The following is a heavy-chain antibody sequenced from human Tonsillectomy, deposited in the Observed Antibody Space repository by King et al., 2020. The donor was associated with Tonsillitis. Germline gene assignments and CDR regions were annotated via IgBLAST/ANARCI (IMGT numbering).Heavy chain of an antibody. Sequence: VQLQESGPGLVKSSETLSLTCNVSGGSISSYYWSWIRQPPGKALEWIAYIYNDRATNYNPSLKSRATISIDTSNNQFSLKLTSVTAADTAFYYCARYLPQGTTVPTSWFDPWGQGTLVTVSS. V-gene: IGHV4-59*01. D-gene: IGHD4-17*01. CDR2: IYNDRAT. J-gene: IGHJ5*02. CDR1: GGSISSYY. CDR3: ARYLPQGTTVPTSWFDP.